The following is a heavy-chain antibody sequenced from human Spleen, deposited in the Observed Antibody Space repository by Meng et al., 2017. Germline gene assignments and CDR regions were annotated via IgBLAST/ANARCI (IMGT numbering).Heavy chain of an antibody. D-gene: IGHD3-22*01. CDR3: ARVCMRPKYESSGPPTYGVDV. CDR2: LSYSGTT. J-gene: IGHJ6*02. CDR1: YYTISNGYF. V-gene: IGHV4-38-2*02. Sequence: GSLRLSCIVSYYTISNGYFWGWVRQPPGKRLEWIGSLSYSGTTSYNPSLRSRVTISVDKSKNQFSLKLSSVTVADTAMYYCARVCMRPKYESSGPPTYGVDVWGQGTTVTVSS.